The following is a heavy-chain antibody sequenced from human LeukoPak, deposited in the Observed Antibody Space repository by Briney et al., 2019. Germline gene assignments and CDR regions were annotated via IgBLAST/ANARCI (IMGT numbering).Heavy chain of an antibody. J-gene: IGHJ4*02. D-gene: IGHD3-22*01. Sequence: TGGSLRLSCAASGFTFSSYAMSWVRQAPGKGLEWVSAISGSGGSTYYADSVKGRFTISRDNSKNTLYLQMNSLRAEDTAVYYCAKDDDSSGYYYRTFDYWGQGTLVTVSS. CDR2: ISGSGGST. CDR3: AKDDDSSGYYYRTFDY. V-gene: IGHV3-23*01. CDR1: GFTFSSYA.